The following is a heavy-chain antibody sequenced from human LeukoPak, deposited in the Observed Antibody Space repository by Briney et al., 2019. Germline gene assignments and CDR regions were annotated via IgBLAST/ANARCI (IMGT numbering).Heavy chain of an antibody. J-gene: IGHJ6*02. CDR3: ARLGIKKGMDV. D-gene: IGHD1-26*01. CDR2: VYKSGTT. Sequence: SETLSLTCTVSGASVSSGSYYWGFIRQSPGRGLESIANVYKSGTTYHNPSLKSRVTMSVDTSKNQFSLKLSSVTAADTAVYYCARLGIKKGMDVWGPGTTVIVSS. CDR1: GASVSSGSYY. V-gene: IGHV4-39*07.